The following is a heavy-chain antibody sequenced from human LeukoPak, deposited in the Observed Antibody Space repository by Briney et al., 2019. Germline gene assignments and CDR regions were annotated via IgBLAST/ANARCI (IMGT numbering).Heavy chain of an antibody. D-gene: IGHD4-17*01. V-gene: IGHV3-23*01. CDR2: ISGSGGST. CDR3: ANLDYGAYRFDP. Sequence: TGGSLRLSCAASGFPLSSYAMSWVRQAPGKGLEWVSAISGSGGSTYYADSVKSRFTISRDNSKNTPYLQMNSRRAEDTAVYYCANLDYGAYRFDPWGQGTLVTVSS. CDR1: GFPLSSYA. J-gene: IGHJ5*02.